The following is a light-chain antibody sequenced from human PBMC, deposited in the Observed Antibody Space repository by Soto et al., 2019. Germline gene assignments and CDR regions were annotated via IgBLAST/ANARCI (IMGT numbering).Light chain of an antibody. CDR2: RNN. CDR1: NSNIGSNT. Sequence: QSVLTHPPSASGTPEQRVTISCSGRNSNIGSNTVSWYQQLPLSAPNLLIYRNNHRPSGVPDRFSGSKSATSASLASSVRQSEDEAGYDCAAWDDSLNGRVFGGGTKLTVL. J-gene: IGLJ3*02. CDR3: AAWDDSLNGRV. V-gene: IGLV1-44*01.